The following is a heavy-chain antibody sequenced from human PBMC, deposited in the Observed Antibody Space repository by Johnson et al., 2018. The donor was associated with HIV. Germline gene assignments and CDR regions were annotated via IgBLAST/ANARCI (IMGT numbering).Heavy chain of an antibody. V-gene: IGHV3-23*04. D-gene: IGHD3-10*01. CDR3: ATLWFGEVSVYDAFDV. CDR1: GFTFSSYA. J-gene: IGHJ3*01. Sequence: VQLVESGGGLVQPGGSLRLSCAASGFTFSSYAMSWVRQAPGKGLECVSAISGTGGRPYSAASVTGPFTISSANANNSLYLQMNSLRAEDTALYYCATLWFGEVSVYDAFDVWGQGTMVTVSS. CDR2: ISGTGGRP.